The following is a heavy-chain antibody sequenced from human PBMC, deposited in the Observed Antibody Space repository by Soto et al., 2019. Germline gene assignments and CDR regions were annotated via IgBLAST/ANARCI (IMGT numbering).Heavy chain of an antibody. Sequence: GASVKVSCKTSGYTFTSFGISWVRQAPGQGLEWMGWITTDKGKTNYAQKFQGRVIMTTDTSTSTAYMELRSLRSDDTAVYYCATRSPAFDYWGQGTLVTVSS. CDR1: GYTFTSFG. V-gene: IGHV1-18*01. CDR3: ATRSPAFDY. J-gene: IGHJ4*02. CDR2: ITTDKGKT.